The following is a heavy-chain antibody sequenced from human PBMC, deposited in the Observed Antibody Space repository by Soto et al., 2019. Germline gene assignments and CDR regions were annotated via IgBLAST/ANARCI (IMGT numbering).Heavy chain of an antibody. CDR3: AKVSHDYVWGSYRYYGY. D-gene: IGHD3-16*02. Sequence: EVQLLESGGGLVQPGGSLRLSCAASGFTFSSYAMSWVRQAPGKGLEWVSAISGSGGSTYYADSVKGRFTISRDNSKNTLYLQMNSLRAEDTAVYYCAKVSHDYVWGSYRYYGYWGQGTLVTVSS. CDR1: GFTFSSYA. J-gene: IGHJ4*02. CDR2: ISGSGGST. V-gene: IGHV3-23*01.